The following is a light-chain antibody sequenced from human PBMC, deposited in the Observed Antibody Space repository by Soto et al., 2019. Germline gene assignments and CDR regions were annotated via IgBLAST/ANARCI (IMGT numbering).Light chain of an antibody. CDR1: QSVSSN. Sequence: IMMTQSPATLSVSPGERATLSCRASQSVSSNIAWYQQKPGQAPTLLIYAASTRATGTPARFSGSGSGTEFTLTISSLQSEDFAVYYCQQYEAWPPLTFGGGTKVEIK. CDR3: QQYEAWPPLT. V-gene: IGKV3-15*01. CDR2: AAS. J-gene: IGKJ4*01.